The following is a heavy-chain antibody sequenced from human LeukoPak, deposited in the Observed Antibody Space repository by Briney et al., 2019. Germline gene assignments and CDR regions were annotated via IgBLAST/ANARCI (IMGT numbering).Heavy chain of an antibody. CDR3: AREVEYYDYVWGSYRYTSRGLFWLDP. D-gene: IGHD3-16*02. CDR2: IYSGGST. J-gene: IGHJ5*02. Sequence: PGGSLRLSCAASRFTVSSNYMSWVRQAPGKGLEWVSVIYSGGSTYYADSVKGRFTISRDNSKNTLYLQMNSLRAEDTAVYYCAREVEYYDYVWGSYRYTSRGLFWLDPWGQGTLVTVSS. V-gene: IGHV3-53*01. CDR1: RFTVSSNY.